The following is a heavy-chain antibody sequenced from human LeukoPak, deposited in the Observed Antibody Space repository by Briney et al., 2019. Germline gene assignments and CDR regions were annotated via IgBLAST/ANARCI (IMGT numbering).Heavy chain of an antibody. J-gene: IGHJ4*02. CDR1: GFTFSS. CDR3: ARADYVWGSYRPFDY. D-gene: IGHD3-16*02. CDR2: ISSSSSYI. V-gene: IGHV3-21*01. Sequence: GGSLRLSCAASGFTFSSMNWVRQAPGKGLEWVSSISSSSSYIYYADSVKGRFTISRDNAKNSLYLQMNSLRAEDTAVYYCARADYVWGSYRPFDYWGQGTLVTVSS.